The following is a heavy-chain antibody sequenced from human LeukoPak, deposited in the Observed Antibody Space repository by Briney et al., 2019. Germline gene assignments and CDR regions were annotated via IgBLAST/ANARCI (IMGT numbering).Heavy chain of an antibody. CDR3: ARDDHYYDSRAYAYSEYD. CDR2: ISSSSSTI. V-gene: IGHV3-48*01. CDR1: GFTFSSYS. Sequence: GGSLRLSCAASGFTFSSYSMNWVRQAPGKGLEWVSYISSSSSTIYYADSVKGRFTISRDNAKNSLYLQMNSLRAEDTAVYYCARDDHYYDSRAYAYSEYDWGQGTLVTVSS. D-gene: IGHD3-22*01. J-gene: IGHJ4*02.